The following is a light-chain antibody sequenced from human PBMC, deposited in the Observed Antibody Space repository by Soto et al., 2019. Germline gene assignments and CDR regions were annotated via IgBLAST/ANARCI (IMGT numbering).Light chain of an antibody. V-gene: IGKV1-39*01. Sequence: IQMTQSPSSLSASVVDRVTISCRASQGIGNALGWYQQKPGKPPKVLIYGASTLQSGVPSRFSGYGSGTDFTLIISSLQPEDFATYYCQQTYSIPPITFGQGTRLEIK. CDR1: QGIGNA. CDR2: GAS. CDR3: QQTYSIPPIT. J-gene: IGKJ5*01.